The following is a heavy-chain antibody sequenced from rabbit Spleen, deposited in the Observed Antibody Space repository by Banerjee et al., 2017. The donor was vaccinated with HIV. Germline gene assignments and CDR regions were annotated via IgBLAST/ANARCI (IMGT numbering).Heavy chain of an antibody. J-gene: IGHJ6*01. CDR1: GFSFNSGYD. Sequence: QSLEESGGGLVKPGAALTLTCKASGFSFNSGYDMCWVRQAPGKGLEWIACLYAGGSGSTYSATWAKGRFTISKTSSTTVTLQMTSLTAADTATYFCARDAGTSFSTYGMDLWGPGTLVTV. D-gene: IGHD4-2*01. CDR3: ARDAGTSFSTYGMDL. V-gene: IGHV1S40*01. CDR2: LYAGGSGST.